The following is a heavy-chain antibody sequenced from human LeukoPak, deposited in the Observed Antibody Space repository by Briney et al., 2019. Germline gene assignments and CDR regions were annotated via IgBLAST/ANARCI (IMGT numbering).Heavy chain of an antibody. Sequence: GESLKISCKGSGYSFTTYWIAWVRQMPGKGLEWRGIIYSGDSDTRYSPSFQGQVSISVDKSITPADLQWSSLKASDAAMYYCARREGGGWSAYWGEGTLVSVPS. CDR1: GYSFTTYW. CDR3: ARREGGGWSAY. V-gene: IGHV5-51*01. D-gene: IGHD2-15*01. CDR2: IYSGDSDT. J-gene: IGHJ4*02.